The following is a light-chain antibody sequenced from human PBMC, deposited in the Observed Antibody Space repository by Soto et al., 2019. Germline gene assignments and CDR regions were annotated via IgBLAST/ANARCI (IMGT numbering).Light chain of an antibody. Sequence: EVLLTQSPGTLSLSPGERATLSCRASQSVSSNYLAWYQQKSGQAPRLLIYGASNRATGIPDRFSGSGSGTDFTLTIGRREPEDFAVYYCQQYDTSPRTFGQGTKVEFK. V-gene: IGKV3-20*01. CDR1: QSVSSNY. CDR2: GAS. CDR3: QQYDTSPRT. J-gene: IGKJ1*01.